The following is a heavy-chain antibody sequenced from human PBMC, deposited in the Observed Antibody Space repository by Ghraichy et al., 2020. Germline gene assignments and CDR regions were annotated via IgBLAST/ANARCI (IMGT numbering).Heavy chain of an antibody. Sequence: ASVKVSCKVSVYTLNELSIHWVRQAPGKGLEWMGGFDPKESKIIYAQNFQGRVFMTEDTASDTAHMELSGLRSEDTAVYYCATRRLITMIEVVDYFDYWGQGTLVTVSS. D-gene: IGHD3-22*01. J-gene: IGHJ4*02. CDR3: ATRRLITMIEVVDYFDY. CDR1: VYTLNELS. V-gene: IGHV1-24*01. CDR2: FDPKESKI.